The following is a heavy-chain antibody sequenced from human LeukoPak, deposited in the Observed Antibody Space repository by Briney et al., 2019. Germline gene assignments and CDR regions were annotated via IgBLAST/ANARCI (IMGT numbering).Heavy chain of an antibody. V-gene: IGHV3-7*01. J-gene: IGHJ4*01. Sequence: GGSLRLSCAVSGFTFTDYWMNWVRQAPGKGLEWVASIRQDGGEKSYVDSVKGRFTISRDNTKSSLHLQINSLRAEDTAVYYCARDGTAAGLYFDLWGQGTLVTVSS. CDR2: IRQDGGEK. CDR1: GFTFTDYW. CDR3: ARDGTAAGLYFDL. D-gene: IGHD6-13*01.